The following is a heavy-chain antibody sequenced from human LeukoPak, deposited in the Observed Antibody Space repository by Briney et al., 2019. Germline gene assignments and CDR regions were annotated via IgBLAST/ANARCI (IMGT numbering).Heavy chain of an antibody. CDR1: GGSISSGGYY. Sequence: SETLSLTCTVSGGSISSGGYYWSWIRQHPGTGLEWIGYIYYSGSTYYNPSLKSRVTISVDTSKNQFSLKLSSVTAADTAVYYCARGTYYYGSGSPRYGMDVWGQGTTVTVSS. V-gene: IGHV4-31*03. CDR3: ARGTYYYGSGSPRYGMDV. J-gene: IGHJ6*02. CDR2: IYYSGST. D-gene: IGHD3-10*01.